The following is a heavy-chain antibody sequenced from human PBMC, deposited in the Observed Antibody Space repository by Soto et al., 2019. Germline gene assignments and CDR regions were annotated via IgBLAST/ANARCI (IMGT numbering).Heavy chain of an antibody. CDR1: GGSISSGDYY. D-gene: IGHD3-3*01. Sequence: SETLSLTCTVSGGSISSGDYYWSWIRQPPGKGLEWIGYIYYSGSTYYNPSLKSRVTISVDTSKNQFSLKLSSVTAADTAVYYCARDRMGFLEWYGMDVWGQGTTVTVSS. J-gene: IGHJ6*02. CDR2: IYYSGST. CDR3: ARDRMGFLEWYGMDV. V-gene: IGHV4-30-4*01.